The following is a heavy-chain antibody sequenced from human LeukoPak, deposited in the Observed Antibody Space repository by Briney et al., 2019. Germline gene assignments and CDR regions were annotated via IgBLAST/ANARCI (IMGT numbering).Heavy chain of an antibody. Sequence: GGSLRLSCAASGFTFSSYSMNWVRQAPGEGLEWVSYISSSSSTIYYADSVKGRFTISRDNAKNSLYLQMNSLRAEDTAVYYCARDHRDGYNKQFDYWGQGTLVTVSS. CDR1: GFTFSSYS. V-gene: IGHV3-48*01. CDR2: ISSSSSTI. J-gene: IGHJ4*02. D-gene: IGHD5-24*01. CDR3: ARDHRDGYNKQFDY.